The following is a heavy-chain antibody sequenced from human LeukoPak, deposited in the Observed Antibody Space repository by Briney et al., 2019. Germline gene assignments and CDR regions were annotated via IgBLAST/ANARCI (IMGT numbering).Heavy chain of an antibody. CDR1: EFSFSSYW. CDR3: ARAVYRSGGYYFDY. Sequence: GGSLRLSCVASEFSFSSYWMSWGRQAPAKGLEWVAVISYDGSDKNYADSVKGRFTISRDNSKNTLYLQMNSLRADDTAVYYCARAVYRSGGYYFDYWGQGTLVIVSS. J-gene: IGHJ4*02. D-gene: IGHD6-19*01. CDR2: ISYDGSDK. V-gene: IGHV3-30*19.